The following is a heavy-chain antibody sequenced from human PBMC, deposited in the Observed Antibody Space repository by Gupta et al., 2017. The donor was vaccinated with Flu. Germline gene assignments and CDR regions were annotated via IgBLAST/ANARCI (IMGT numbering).Heavy chain of an antibody. CDR3: AKDPDGITATILHH. V-gene: IGHV3-23*01. CDR2: LSGGGAGT. J-gene: IGHJ5*02. Sequence: EVRLLESGGALVPPGGSLRLSCAASGFTCSRYAMTWVRKAPGKGLEWVATLSGGGAGTYYTDSVKGRFTISRDNSMDTLYLQMNXLXDEDTAXYYCAKDPDGITATILHHWGPGTLVTVSS. CDR1: GFTCSRYA. D-gene: IGHD1-20*01.